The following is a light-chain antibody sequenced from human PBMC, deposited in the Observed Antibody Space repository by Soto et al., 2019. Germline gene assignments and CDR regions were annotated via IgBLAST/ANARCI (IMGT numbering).Light chain of an antibody. CDR3: QQSYSTPYT. Sequence: DIQMTQSPSSLSASVGDRVTITCRASQSITSYLNWYQQKPGKAPKLLIFAAFSLQSGVPSRFSGSGSGTDFTLTISSLRPEDFATYYCQQSYSTPYTFGPGTKLEIK. CDR1: QSITSY. V-gene: IGKV1-39*01. J-gene: IGKJ2*01. CDR2: AAF.